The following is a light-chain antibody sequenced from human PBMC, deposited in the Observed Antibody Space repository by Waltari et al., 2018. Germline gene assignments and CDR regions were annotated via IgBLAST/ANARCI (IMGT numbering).Light chain of an antibody. Sequence: QSVLTQPPSASGTPGQRVTISCSGSRSNIGSNYVYWYQQLPGTAPKLLIYRNNQRPSGVPDRVSGSKSGPSASLAIIGLRSADEADYYCAAWDDSLSGRVFGGGTKLTVL. CDR2: RNN. CDR1: RSNIGSNY. V-gene: IGLV1-47*01. CDR3: AAWDDSLSGRV. J-gene: IGLJ3*02.